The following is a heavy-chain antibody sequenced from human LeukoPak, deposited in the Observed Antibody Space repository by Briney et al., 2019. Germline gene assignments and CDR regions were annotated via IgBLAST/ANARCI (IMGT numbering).Heavy chain of an antibody. V-gene: IGHV3-21*01. J-gene: IGHJ3*02. Sequence: GGSLRLSCAASGLTFSSYSMNWVRQAPGKGLEWVSSISSSSSYIYYADSVKGRFTISRDNAKNSLYLQMNSLRAEGTAVYYCARDYDSSGYTGAFDIWGQGTMVTVSS. CDR1: GLTFSSYS. CDR2: ISSSSSYI. CDR3: ARDYDSSGYTGAFDI. D-gene: IGHD3-22*01.